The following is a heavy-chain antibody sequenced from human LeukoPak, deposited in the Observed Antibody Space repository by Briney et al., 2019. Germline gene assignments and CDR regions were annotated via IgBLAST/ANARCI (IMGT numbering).Heavy chain of an antibody. V-gene: IGHV3-7*01. Sequence: AGGSLRLSXATSGFSFSRSWMDWVRQAPGKGLEWVANIKEDGSETHYVDSAKGRFTISRDNAKNSLFLQVDNLRVEDTAIYYCSRSLNYRGQGTLVTVSP. CDR1: GFSFSRSW. J-gene: IGHJ4*02. CDR2: IKEDGSET. CDR3: SRSLNY.